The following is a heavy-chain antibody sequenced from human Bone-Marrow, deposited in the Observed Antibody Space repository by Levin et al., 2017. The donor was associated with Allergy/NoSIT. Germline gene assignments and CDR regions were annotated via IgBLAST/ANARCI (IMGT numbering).Heavy chain of an antibody. CDR2: MSYDGTNK. J-gene: IGHJ6*02. D-gene: IGHD2-2*01. V-gene: IGHV3-30*18. CDR3: AKDLVPYCSSLTCYLGGYGMDV. Sequence: GESLKISCAASGFAFSNYGIHWVRQAPGKGLEWVAVMSYDGTNKYYADSVKGRFSISRDNSRYTVYLHMNSLRVGDTAVYYCAKDLVPYCSSLTCYLGGYGMDVWGQGTKVTVSS. CDR1: GFAFSNYG.